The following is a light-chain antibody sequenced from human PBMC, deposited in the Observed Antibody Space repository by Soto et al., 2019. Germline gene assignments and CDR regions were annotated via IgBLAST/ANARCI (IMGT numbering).Light chain of an antibody. Sequence: EIVLTQSPGTLSLSPGERATLSCRASKSVSSYLAWYQQKPGQAPRLLIYGASTRATGIADRFSGGGSGTDFTLTISSLQSEDFAVYYCQQYNNWPAWTFGQGTKVDIK. CDR1: KSVSSY. CDR3: QQYNNWPAWT. V-gene: IGKV3D-15*01. CDR2: GAS. J-gene: IGKJ1*01.